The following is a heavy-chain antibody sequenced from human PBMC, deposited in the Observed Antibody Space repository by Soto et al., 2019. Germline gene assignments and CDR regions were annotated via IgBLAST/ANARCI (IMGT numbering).Heavy chain of an antibody. V-gene: IGHV3-23*01. CDR3: AKEVSLGSTVDLGY. D-gene: IGHD7-27*01. CDR2: ISGSGGST. J-gene: IGHJ4*02. Sequence: GSLRLSCAASGFTFTIFAMSWVRQSPGKGLEWVSTISGSGGSTYYADAVKGRFTISRDNSMGTLYLQMKSLRVEDTAIYYCAKEVSLGSTVDLGYWGQGTLVTVSS. CDR1: GFTFTIFA.